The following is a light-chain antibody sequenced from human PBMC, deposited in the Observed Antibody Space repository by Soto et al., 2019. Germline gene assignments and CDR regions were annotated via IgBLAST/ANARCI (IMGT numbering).Light chain of an antibody. CDR3: QQYDSWPPLT. J-gene: IGKJ4*01. V-gene: IGKV3-15*01. CDR2: GAS. Sequence: EILMTQSPATLYLSPGEGATLSCRASQSVSSKVAWYQQRRGQAPRLLIYGASSRATGIPTRFSGSGSGTEFTLTISSLQSEDFAVYYCQQYDSWPPLTFGGGTKVEIK. CDR1: QSVSSK.